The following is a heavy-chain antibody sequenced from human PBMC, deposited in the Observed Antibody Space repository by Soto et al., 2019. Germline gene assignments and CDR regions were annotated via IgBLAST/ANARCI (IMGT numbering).Heavy chain of an antibody. CDR1: GGSISSGGYY. Sequence: PSETLSLTCTVSGGSISSGGYYWSWVRQPPGKGLEWIGEINHSGSTGYNPSLKSRVTISVDRPKNQLSLKLSSVTAADTAVYYCTRNGDWNFDHWGQGTLVTAPQ. J-gene: IGHJ4*02. D-gene: IGHD4-17*01. CDR2: INHSGST. V-gene: IGHV4-39*07. CDR3: TRNGDWNFDH.